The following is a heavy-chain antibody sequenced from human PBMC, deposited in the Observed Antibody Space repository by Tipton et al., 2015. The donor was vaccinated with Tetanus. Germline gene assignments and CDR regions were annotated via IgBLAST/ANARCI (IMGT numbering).Heavy chain of an antibody. J-gene: IGHJ4*02. CDR1: GGSLRTSDYY. Sequence: TLSLTCIVSGGSLRTSDYYGAWVRQSPVKGLEWIGSVSYSGRTYYNPSLRSRLTISISRSKNQFSLKLTSVTAADTAVYYCVRGRGLGAYSFGFEYWGQGAQVIVSS. D-gene: IGHD5-18*01. CDR3: VRGRGLGAYSFGFEY. V-gene: IGHV4-39*07. CDR2: VSYSGRT.